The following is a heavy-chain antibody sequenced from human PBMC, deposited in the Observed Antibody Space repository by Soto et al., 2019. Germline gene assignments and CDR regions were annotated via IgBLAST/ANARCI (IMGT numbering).Heavy chain of an antibody. V-gene: IGHV3-30-3*01. CDR3: ASWSYYYYGMDV. CDR1: GFTFSSYA. Sequence: QVQLVESGGGVVQPGRSLRLSCAASGFTFSSYAMHWVRQAPGKGLEWVAVISYDGSNKYYADSVKGRFTISRDNSKNTLYLQMNGLRAEDTAVYYCASWSYYYYGMDVWGQGTTVTVSS. J-gene: IGHJ6*02. CDR2: ISYDGSNK.